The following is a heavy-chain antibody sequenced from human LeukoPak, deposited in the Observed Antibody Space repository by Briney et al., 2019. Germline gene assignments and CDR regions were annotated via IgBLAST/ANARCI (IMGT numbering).Heavy chain of an antibody. CDR2: INPNSGGT. CDR1: GYTFTGYY. J-gene: IGHJ4*02. CDR3: TRGGFGSGWEFDC. V-gene: IGHV1-2*02. Sequence: ASVTVSCKASGYTFTGYYMHWVRQAPGQGLEWMGWINPNSGGTSYAQKFQGRVTMTRDTSISTAYTDLTSLRFDDTAMYYCTRGGFGSGWEFDCWGQGTLVSVSS. D-gene: IGHD6-19*01.